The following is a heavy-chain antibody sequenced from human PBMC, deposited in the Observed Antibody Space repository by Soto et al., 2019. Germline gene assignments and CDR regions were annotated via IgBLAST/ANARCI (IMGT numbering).Heavy chain of an antibody. V-gene: IGHV4-31*03. D-gene: IGHD2-21*02. CDR1: GGSISSGGYY. CDR3: ARVGPYCGGDCYSPPP. Sequence: SETLSLTCTVSGGSISSGGYYWSWIRQHPGKGLEWIGYIYDSGSTYYNPSLKSRVTISVDASENHFSLKLSSVTAADTAVYYCARVGPYCGGDCYSPPPWGQGTLVTVSS. CDR2: IYDSGST. J-gene: IGHJ5*02.